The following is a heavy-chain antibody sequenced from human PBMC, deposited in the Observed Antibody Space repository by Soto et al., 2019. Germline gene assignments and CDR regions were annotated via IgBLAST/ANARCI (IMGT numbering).Heavy chain of an antibody. V-gene: IGHV3-11*05. Sequence: QVQLVESGGGLVKPGGSLRLSCAASGFTFSDYYMSWIRQAPGKGLEWVSYISSSSSYTNYADSVKGRFTISRDNAKNSLYLQMNSLRAEDTAVYYCARVYGDLKWYFDLWGRGTLVTVSS. J-gene: IGHJ2*01. D-gene: IGHD4-17*01. CDR3: ARVYGDLKWYFDL. CDR2: ISSSSSYT. CDR1: GFTFSDYY.